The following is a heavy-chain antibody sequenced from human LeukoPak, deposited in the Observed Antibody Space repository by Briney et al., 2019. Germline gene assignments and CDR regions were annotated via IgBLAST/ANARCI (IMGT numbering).Heavy chain of an antibody. Sequence: PSETLSLTCTVSGGSISSGASDWGWIRQHPKRGLEWVGYINHSGSSYYNPSLGSRVTMSVDTSKNQFSLKLSSVTAADSAVYYCARAARQGFTMIVVPFFYFDLWGRGTLVTVSS. CDR1: GGSISSGASD. J-gene: IGHJ2*01. CDR2: INHSGSS. CDR3: ARAARQGFTMIVVPFFYFDL. V-gene: IGHV4-31*03. D-gene: IGHD3-22*01.